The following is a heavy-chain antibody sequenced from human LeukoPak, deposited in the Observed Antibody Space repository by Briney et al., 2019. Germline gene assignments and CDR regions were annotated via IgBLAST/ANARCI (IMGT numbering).Heavy chain of an antibody. V-gene: IGHV3-30*02. D-gene: IGHD4-17*01. CDR1: GFTFSSYG. J-gene: IGHJ5*02. Sequence: GGSLRLSCAASGFTFSSYGMHWVRQAPGKGLEWVAFIKYDGSNKHNAESVKGRFTISRDNSKNTLYLQMNSLRAEDTAVYYCAKAYTTGLEPWGQGTLVTVSS. CDR3: AKAYTTGLEP. CDR2: IKYDGSNK.